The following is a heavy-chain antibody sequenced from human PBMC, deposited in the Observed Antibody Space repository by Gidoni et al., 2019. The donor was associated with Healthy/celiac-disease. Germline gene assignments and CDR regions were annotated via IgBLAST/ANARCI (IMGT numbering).Heavy chain of an antibody. D-gene: IGHD3-3*01. CDR2: ISGSGGST. CDR3: AKEGGLYYDFWSGYYGPGWFDP. V-gene: IGHV3-23*01. CDR1: GFTFSSYA. Sequence: EVQLLESGGGLVQPGGSLRLSCAASGFTFSSYAMSWVRQAPGKGLEWVSAISGSGGSTYYADSVKGRFTISRDNSKNTLYLQMNSLRAEDTAVYYCAKEGGLYYDFWSGYYGPGWFDPWGQGTLVTVSS. J-gene: IGHJ5*02.